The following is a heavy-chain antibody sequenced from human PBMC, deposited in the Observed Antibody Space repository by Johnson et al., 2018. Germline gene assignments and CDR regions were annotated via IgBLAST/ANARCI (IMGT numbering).Heavy chain of an antibody. J-gene: IGHJ3*02. CDR2: VSDYRDAA. CDR3: AKYLNKLSRSRAFDI. V-gene: IGHV3-23*04. Sequence: VQLVQSGGGLVQPGGSMRLSCAASGFRFSNYAMSWVRQAPGKGLEWVSTVSDYRDAAYYADSVRGRFTISRDNSKNTVYLQMQSRRAEDTALYYCAKYLNKLSRSRAFDIWGQGTMVTVSS. D-gene: IGHD3-10*01. CDR1: GFRFSNYA.